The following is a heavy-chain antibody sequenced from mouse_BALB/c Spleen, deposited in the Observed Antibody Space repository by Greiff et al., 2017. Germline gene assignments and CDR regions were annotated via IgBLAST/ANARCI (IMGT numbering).Heavy chain of an antibody. J-gene: IGHJ2*01. CDR1: GFTFSNYW. CDR3: TRSGTRDY. D-gene: IGHD4-1*01. CDR2: IRLKSNNYAT. Sequence: EVQGVESGGGLVQPGGSMKLSCVASGFTFSNYWMNWVRQSPEKGLEWVAEIRLKSNNYATNYAESVKGRFTISRDDSKSSVYLQMNNLRAEDTGIYYCTRSGTRDYWGQGTTLTVSS. V-gene: IGHV6-6*02.